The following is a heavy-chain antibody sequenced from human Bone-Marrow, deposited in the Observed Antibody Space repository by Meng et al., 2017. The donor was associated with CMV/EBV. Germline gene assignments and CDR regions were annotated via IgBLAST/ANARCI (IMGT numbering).Heavy chain of an antibody. Sequence: GESLKISCAASGFSITKYVMHWVRQAPGKGLEWVAVISSDGSNKNYADSVKGRSTISRDNSRNTLYLRINSLRPEDTGVYYCARPYNPYDFWNGYSYYFDYWGQGALVTVS. J-gene: IGHJ4*02. D-gene: IGHD3-3*01. CDR1: GFSITKYV. CDR2: ISSDGSNK. CDR3: ARPYNPYDFWNGYSYYFDY. V-gene: IGHV3-30*04.